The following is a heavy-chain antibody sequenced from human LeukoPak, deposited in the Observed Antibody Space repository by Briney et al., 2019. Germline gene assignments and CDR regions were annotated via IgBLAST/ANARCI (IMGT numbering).Heavy chain of an antibody. CDR3: ARAELDGFDY. J-gene: IGHJ4*02. CDR1: GYTFTGYY. CDR2: ISAYNGNT. D-gene: IGHD1-26*01. Sequence: GASVKVSCKASGYTFTGYYMHWVRQAPGQGLEWMGWISAYNGNTNYAQKLQGRVTMTTDTSTSTAYMELRSLRSDDTAVYYCARAELDGFDYWGQGTLVTVSS. V-gene: IGHV1-18*04.